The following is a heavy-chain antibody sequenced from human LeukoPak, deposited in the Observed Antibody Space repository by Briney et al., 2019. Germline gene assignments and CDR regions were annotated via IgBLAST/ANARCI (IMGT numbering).Heavy chain of an antibody. D-gene: IGHD6-19*01. CDR2: IYYSGST. CDR3: ARDPYSSGWPDWYFDL. V-gene: IGHV4-59*01. Sequence: SETLSLTCTVSGGSIGSFYWSWIRQPPGKGLEWIGSIYYSGSTYYNPSLKSRVTISLDTSKNQFSLKLNFVTAEDTAVYYCARDPYSSGWPDWYFDLWGRGTLVTVSS. CDR1: GGSIGSFY. J-gene: IGHJ2*01.